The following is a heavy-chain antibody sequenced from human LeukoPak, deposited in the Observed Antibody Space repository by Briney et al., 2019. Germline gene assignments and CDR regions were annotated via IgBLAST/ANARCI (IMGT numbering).Heavy chain of an antibody. D-gene: IGHD3-3*01. CDR3: AKENDFVY. V-gene: IGHV3-30*18. CDR1: GFTVSNYD. CDR2: ISYDGTNK. Sequence: GGSLRLSCAASGFTVSNYDMHWVRQAPGKGLEWVAVISYDGTNKYYADSVKGRFTISRDNSKSTLYLQMNSLRAEDTAVYYCAKENDFVYWGQGTLVTVSS. J-gene: IGHJ4*02.